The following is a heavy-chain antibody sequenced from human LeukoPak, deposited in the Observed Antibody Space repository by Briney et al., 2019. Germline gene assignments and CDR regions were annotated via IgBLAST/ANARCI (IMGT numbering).Heavy chain of an antibody. Sequence: SETLSLTCAVSGASISSNNWWWSWVRQPPGKGLEWIGEIYHSGTTNYNPSLKSRVIMSVDKSKNQFSLKLSSMTAADTAVYYCAGAEPRGMFWYPFWGQGTLVTVSS. V-gene: IGHV4-4*02. J-gene: IGHJ4*02. CDR2: IYHSGTT. D-gene: IGHD6-13*01. CDR3: AGAEPRGMFWYPF. CDR1: GASISSNNW.